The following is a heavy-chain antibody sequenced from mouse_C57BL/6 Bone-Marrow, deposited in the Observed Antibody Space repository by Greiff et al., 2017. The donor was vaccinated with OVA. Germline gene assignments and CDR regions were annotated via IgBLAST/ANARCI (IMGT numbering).Heavy chain of an antibody. Sequence: VKLVESDAELVKPGASVKISCKVSGYTFTDHTIHWMKQRPEQGLEWIGYIYPRDGSTKYNEKFKGKATLTADKSSSTAYMQLNSLTSEDSAVYFCARWATVGEGFYYFDYWGQGTTLTVSS. CDR2: IYPRDGST. J-gene: IGHJ2*01. CDR1: GYTFTDHT. D-gene: IGHD1-1*01. CDR3: ARWATVGEGFYYFDY. V-gene: IGHV1-78*01.